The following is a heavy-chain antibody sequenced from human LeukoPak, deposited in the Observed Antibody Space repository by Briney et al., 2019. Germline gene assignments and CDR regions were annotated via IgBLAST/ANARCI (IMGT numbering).Heavy chain of an antibody. J-gene: IGHJ6*03. CDR2: IYHSGST. V-gene: IGHV4-59*12. CDR1: GGSISSYY. D-gene: IGHD5-18*01. Sequence: KPSETLSLTCTVSGGSISSYYWSWIRQPPGKGLEWIGEIYHSGSTNYNPSLKSRVTISVDTSKNQFSLKLSSVTAADTAVYYCARGSRGYSYGYRYYYYYMDVWGKGTTVTVSS. CDR3: ARGSRGYSYGYRYYYYYMDV.